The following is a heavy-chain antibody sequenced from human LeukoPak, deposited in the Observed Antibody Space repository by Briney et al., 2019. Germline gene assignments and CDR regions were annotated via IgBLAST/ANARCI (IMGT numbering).Heavy chain of an antibody. Sequence: NPSETLSLTCTASGGSISNYYWSWIRRPAGKGLEWIGRIYTSGSTNYNPSLKSRVTMSVDKSKNQFSLKLSSVTAADTAVYYCARLNTHGGSGSYYFDYWGQGTLVTVSS. CDR3: ARLNTHGGSGSYYFDY. J-gene: IGHJ4*02. V-gene: IGHV4-4*07. CDR1: GGSISNYY. CDR2: IYTSGST. D-gene: IGHD1-26*01.